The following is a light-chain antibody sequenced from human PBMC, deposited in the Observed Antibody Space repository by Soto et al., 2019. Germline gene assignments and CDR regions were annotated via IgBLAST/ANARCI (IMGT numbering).Light chain of an antibody. CDR3: QQFGSSSWT. J-gene: IGKJ1*01. CDR2: GAS. CDR1: QSVSSSS. Sequence: EVVLTQSPGTLSLSPGERATLSCRAGQSVSSSSLAWYQQKPGLAPRLLIYGASSRATGIPDRFSGSGSGTDFTLTINRLEPEDFAVYYCQQFGSSSWTFGQGTKVEI. V-gene: IGKV3-20*01.